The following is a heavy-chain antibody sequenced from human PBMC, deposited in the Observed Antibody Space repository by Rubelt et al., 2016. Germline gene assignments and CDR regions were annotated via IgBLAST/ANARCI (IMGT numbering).Heavy chain of an antibody. Sequence: EVQLVESGGGLVQPGGSLRLSCAASGFTFFIHVMNWVRQAPGKGLEWVSSITNTGDSTYYAGSVQGRFTIPRDNSKNTLYLQMNNLRVEDTALYYCARGGYNSVYWGQGTLVTVSS. CDR1: GFTFFIHV. V-gene: IGHV3-23*04. CDR3: ARGGYNSVY. CDR2: ITNTGDST. D-gene: IGHD5-24*01. J-gene: IGHJ4*02.